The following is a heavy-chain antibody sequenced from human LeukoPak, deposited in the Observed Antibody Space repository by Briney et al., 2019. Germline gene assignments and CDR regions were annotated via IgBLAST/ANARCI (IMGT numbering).Heavy chain of an antibody. D-gene: IGHD6-13*01. Sequence: EASVKVFCKASGYTFTSYGISWVRQAPGQGLEWMGWISAYNGNTNYAQKLQGRVTMTTDTSTSTAYMELRSLRSDDTAVYCCARARGEYSSSLDYNYYGMDVWGQGTTVTVSS. CDR3: ARARGEYSSSLDYNYYGMDV. CDR1: GYTFTSYG. V-gene: IGHV1-18*01. J-gene: IGHJ6*02. CDR2: ISAYNGNT.